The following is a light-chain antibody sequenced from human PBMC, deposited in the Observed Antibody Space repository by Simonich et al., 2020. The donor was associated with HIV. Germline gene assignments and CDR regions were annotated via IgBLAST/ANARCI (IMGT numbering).Light chain of an antibody. CDR2: GAS. V-gene: IGKV3-15*01. Sequence: EIVMTQSPATLSVSPWERATLSGRASQSVSRKLAWYQQRLGQAPRLLIYGASTRATGIPARFSGSGSGSEFTLTISSLQSEDFAVYYCQQYNNWPPLTFGGGTKVEMK. CDR1: QSVSRK. CDR3: QQYNNWPPLT. J-gene: IGKJ4*01.